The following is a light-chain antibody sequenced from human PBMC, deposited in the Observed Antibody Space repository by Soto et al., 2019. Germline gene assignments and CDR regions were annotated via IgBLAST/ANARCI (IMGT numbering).Light chain of an antibody. V-gene: IGKV1-33*01. J-gene: IGKJ3*01. Sequence: DIQMTQSPSSLSASVGDRVTITFHASQDISNYLNWYQQKPGKAPKLLIYDASNLETGVPSRFTGGGSGTDFTFTISNLQPEDIATYYCQQYNNRPFTFGPGTKVDIK. CDR1: QDISNY. CDR2: DAS. CDR3: QQYNNRPFT.